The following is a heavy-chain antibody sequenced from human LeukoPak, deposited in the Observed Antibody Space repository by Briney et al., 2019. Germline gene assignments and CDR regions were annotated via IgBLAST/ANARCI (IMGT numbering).Heavy chain of an antibody. Sequence: GASVKVSCKASGYTFTSYDINWVRQATGQGLEWMGWMNPNSGNTGYAQKFQGRVTMTRNTSISTAYMELSSLRSEDTAVYYCARGSGYDFWSGYFDAFDIWGQGTMVTVSS. V-gene: IGHV1-8*01. CDR2: MNPNSGNT. J-gene: IGHJ3*02. D-gene: IGHD3-3*01. CDR3: ARGSGYDFWSGYFDAFDI. CDR1: GYTFTSYD.